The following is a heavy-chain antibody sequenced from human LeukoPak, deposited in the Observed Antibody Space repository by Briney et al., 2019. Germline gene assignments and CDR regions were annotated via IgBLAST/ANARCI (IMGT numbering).Heavy chain of an antibody. CDR1: GFTVSSNY. CDR3: AVGNGFDY. Sequence: GSLRLSCAASGFTVSSNYMTWSRQPPGKGLEWIGEINHSGSTNYNPSLKSRVTISVDTSKNQFSLKLSSVTAADTAVYYCAVGNGFDYWGQGTLVTVSP. V-gene: IGHV4-34*08. CDR2: INHSGST. J-gene: IGHJ4*02. D-gene: IGHD7-27*01.